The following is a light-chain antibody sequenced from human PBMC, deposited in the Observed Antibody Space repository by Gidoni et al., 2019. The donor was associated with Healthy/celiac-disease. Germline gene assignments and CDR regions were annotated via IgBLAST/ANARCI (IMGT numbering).Light chain of an antibody. Sequence: EIVLTQSPGTLSLSPGERATLSCRASQSVSSSYLAWYQQNPGQAPRPLIYGASSRATGIPDRFSGSGSGTDFTLTISRLEPEDFAVYYCQQYGSSPLTFGQGTKLEIK. CDR2: GAS. CDR3: QQYGSSPLT. V-gene: IGKV3-20*01. J-gene: IGKJ2*01. CDR1: QSVSSSY.